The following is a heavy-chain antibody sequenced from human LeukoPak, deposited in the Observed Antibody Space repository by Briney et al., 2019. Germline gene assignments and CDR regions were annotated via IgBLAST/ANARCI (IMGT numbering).Heavy chain of an antibody. D-gene: IGHD6-13*01. CDR2: ISYDGSNK. CDR1: GFTFSSYG. V-gene: IGHV3-30*18. Sequence: PGGSLRLSRAASGFTFSSYGMHWVRQAPGKGLEGVADISYDGSNKYYADSVKGRFTISRDNSKNTLYLQMNSLRAEDTAVYYCAKPKQLVRSGYFDYWGQGTLVTVSS. J-gene: IGHJ4*02. CDR3: AKPKQLVRSGYFDY.